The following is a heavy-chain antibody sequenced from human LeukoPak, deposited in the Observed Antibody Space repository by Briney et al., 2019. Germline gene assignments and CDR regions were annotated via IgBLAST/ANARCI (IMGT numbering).Heavy chain of an antibody. CDR2: ISGSGGST. CDR3: AKDRGFGIRGVTLMDV. CDR1: GFGFSNYA. D-gene: IGHD3-10*01. J-gene: IGHJ6*02. Sequence: GGSLRLSCVASGFGFSNYAMHWVRQAPGKGLEWVSAISGSGGSTYYADSVKGRFTISRDNSKNTLYLQMNSLRAEDTAVYYCAKDRGFGIRGVTLMDVWGQGTTVTVSS. V-gene: IGHV3-23*01.